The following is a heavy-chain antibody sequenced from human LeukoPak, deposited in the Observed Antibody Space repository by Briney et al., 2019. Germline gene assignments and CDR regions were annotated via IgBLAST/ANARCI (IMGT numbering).Heavy chain of an antibody. CDR3: ARVAVVTMVRRVWFDP. CDR1: GYTFTGYY. D-gene: IGHD3-10*01. V-gene: IGHV1-2*02. J-gene: IGHJ5*02. CDR2: INPNRGGT. Sequence: ASVKVSCKASGYTFTGYYMHWVRQAPGQGLEWMGWINPNRGGTNYAQKFQGRVTMTRYTSISTAYMKLSTLRSDDTAVYYCARVAVVTMVRRVWFDPWGQGTLVTVSS.